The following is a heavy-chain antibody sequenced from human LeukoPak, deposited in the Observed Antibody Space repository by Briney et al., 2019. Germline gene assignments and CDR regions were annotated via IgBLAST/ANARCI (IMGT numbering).Heavy chain of an antibody. D-gene: IGHD3-16*02. V-gene: IGHV4-59*12. CDR2: IYYSGST. CDR1: GGSISSYC. J-gene: IGHJ5*02. CDR3: ARDFTYYDYVWGSYRYRNWFDP. Sequence: SETLSLTCTVSGGSISSYCWSWIRQPPGKGLEWIGYIYYSGSTNYNPSLKSRVTISVDTSKNQFSLKLSSVTAADTAVYYCARDFTYYDYVWGSYRYRNWFDPWGQGTLVTVSS.